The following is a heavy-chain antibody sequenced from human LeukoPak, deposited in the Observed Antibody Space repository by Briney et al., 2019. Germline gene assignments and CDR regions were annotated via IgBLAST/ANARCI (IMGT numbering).Heavy chain of an antibody. D-gene: IGHD6-19*01. J-gene: IGHJ6*02. CDR1: EFTFSSYG. V-gene: IGHV3-30*03. CDR3: AREAGYGMDV. CDR2: MSYEGSGK. Sequence: GGSLRLSCAASEFTFSSYGMHWVRQAPGKGLECVAVMSYEGSGKYYADSVKSRFTNSRDNSKSTLYLQMNRLRAEDTAVYYCAREAGYGMDVWGQGTTVTVSS.